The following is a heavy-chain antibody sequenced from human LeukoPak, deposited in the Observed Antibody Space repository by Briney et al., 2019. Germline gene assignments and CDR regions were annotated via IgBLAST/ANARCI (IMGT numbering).Heavy chain of an antibody. CDR3: ARVYIGPFDY. V-gene: IGHV6-1*01. Sequence: SQTLSLTCDISRDSVSSNSAAWNWIRQSPSRGLEWLGRTYYRSKWYFDYAVSVKSRITINPDTSKNQFSLQLKSATPEDTAVYFCARVYIGPFDYWGQGTLVTVSP. CDR2: TYYRSKWYF. CDR1: RDSVSSNSAA. J-gene: IGHJ4*02.